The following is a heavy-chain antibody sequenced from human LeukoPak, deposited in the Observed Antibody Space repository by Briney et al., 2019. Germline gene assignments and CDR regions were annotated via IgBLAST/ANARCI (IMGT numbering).Heavy chain of an antibody. CDR2: INRDGTTT. J-gene: IGHJ4*02. Sequence: GGSLRLSCAASGFTFSDYRMHRVRQVPGKGLVWVSNINRDGTTTTNADSVKGRFTISRDNAKNTLYLQMNSLRAEDTAVYYCAREIFYGSGSPKIDSWGQGTLVTVSS. D-gene: IGHD3-10*01. CDR3: AREIFYGSGSPKIDS. V-gene: IGHV3-74*01. CDR1: GFTFSDYR.